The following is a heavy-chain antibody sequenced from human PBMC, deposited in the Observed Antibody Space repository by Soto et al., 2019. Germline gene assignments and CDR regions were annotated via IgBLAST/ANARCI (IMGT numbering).Heavy chain of an antibody. CDR1: GYSISNIIY. J-gene: IGHJ6*02. CDR3: AAGTLPGTRFYGMDV. Sequence: SETLSLTCVVSGYSISNIIYWGWIRRPPGKGLEWIGSLSQSGGTYRNPSLRSRVTISVDRSKNHFYLQLRSVTAADTDVYYCAAGTLPGTRFYGMDVWGPGTTGTVSS. CDR2: LSQSGGT. V-gene: IGHV4-38-2*01. D-gene: IGHD1-7*01.